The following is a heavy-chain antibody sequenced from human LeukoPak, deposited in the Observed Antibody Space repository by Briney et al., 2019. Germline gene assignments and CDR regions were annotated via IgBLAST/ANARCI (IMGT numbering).Heavy chain of an antibody. J-gene: IGHJ6*03. CDR2: IIPIFGTA. D-gene: IGHD4-11*01. CDR1: GGTFSSYA. Sequence: ASVKVSCKASGGTFSSYAISWVRQAPGQGLEWMGGIIPIFGTANYAQKFQGRVTITADESTSTAYMELSSLRSEDTAVYYCARADYSNYYMDVWGKGTTVTVSS. CDR3: ARADYSNYYMDV. V-gene: IGHV1-69*13.